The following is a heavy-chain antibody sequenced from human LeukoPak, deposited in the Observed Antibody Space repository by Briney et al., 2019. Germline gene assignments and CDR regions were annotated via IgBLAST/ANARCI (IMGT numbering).Heavy chain of an antibody. D-gene: IGHD3-22*01. CDR1: GGSISSSSYY. Sequence: PSETLSLTCTVSGGSISSSSYYWGWIRQPPGKGLEWIGSIYYSGSTYYNPSLKSRVTISVDTSKNQFSPKLSSVTAADTAVYYCASPQIGSGYYYVPFYFDYCGQGTLVTVSS. CDR3: ASPQIGSGYYYVPFYFDY. J-gene: IGHJ4*02. V-gene: IGHV4-39*01. CDR2: IYYSGST.